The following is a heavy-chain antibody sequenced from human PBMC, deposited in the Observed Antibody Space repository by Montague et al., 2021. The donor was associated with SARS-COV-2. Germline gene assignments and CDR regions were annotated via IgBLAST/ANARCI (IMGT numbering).Heavy chain of an antibody. J-gene: IGHJ2*01. D-gene: IGHD5-18*01. CDR1: GFTFSSYG. CDR3: ARDSGYSYGSLPSWSFAL. CDR2: IWYDGSNE. Sequence: SLRLSCAASGFTFSSYGMHWVRQAPGKGLEWVAVIWYDGSNENYRDSVKGRFTISRDNSKNTLYLQMNSLRAEDTAVYYCARDSGYSYGSLPSWSFALWGRGTLVSVSS. V-gene: IGHV3-33*01.